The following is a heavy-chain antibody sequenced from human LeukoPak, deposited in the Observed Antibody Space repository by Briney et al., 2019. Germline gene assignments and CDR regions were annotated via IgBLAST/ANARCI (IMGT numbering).Heavy chain of an antibody. D-gene: IGHD5-12*01. J-gene: IGHJ4*02. CDR1: GLTFSDAW. CDR2: IRKDRIT. Sequence: KPGESLRLSCVLSGLTFSDAWMSWVRQAPGKGLELVGRIRKDRITYYAAPVQGRFSISRDNSKNTFYLEMNSLRTEDTGMYFCTCMATIFTVDYWGQGTLVTVSS. V-gene: IGHV3-15*01. CDR3: TCMATIFTVDY.